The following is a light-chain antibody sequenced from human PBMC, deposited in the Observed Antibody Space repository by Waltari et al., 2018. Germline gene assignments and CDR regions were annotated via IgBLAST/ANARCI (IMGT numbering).Light chain of an antibody. Sequence: DIQTTQSPSSLSASVADRVTITCRSRQSISKYLNSYQQKPGKPPHLRMYGASTLQSGVPSRFSGNGSETDFTLTINSLQPEDSATYYCQQSYSIPRTFGQGTKVEIK. CDR3: QQSYSIPRT. CDR1: QSISKY. V-gene: IGKV1-39*01. J-gene: IGKJ1*01. CDR2: GAS.